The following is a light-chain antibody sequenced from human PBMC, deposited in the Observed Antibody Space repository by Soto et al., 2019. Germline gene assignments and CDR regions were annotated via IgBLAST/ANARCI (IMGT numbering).Light chain of an antibody. CDR1: SSGVGPYNY. Sequence: QSALTQPPSASGSPGQSVTISCTGTSSGVGPYNYVSWYQQHPDKAPKLIIYEVNKRPSGVPDRFSGSKSGNSASLTVSGLQAEDEADYYCCSYTGSNNFVFGGGTKLTVL. CDR3: CSYTGSNNFV. V-gene: IGLV2-8*01. CDR2: EVN. J-gene: IGLJ2*01.